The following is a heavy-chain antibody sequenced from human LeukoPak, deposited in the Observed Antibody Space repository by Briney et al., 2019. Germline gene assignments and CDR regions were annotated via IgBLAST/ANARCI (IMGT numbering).Heavy chain of an antibody. V-gene: IGHV1-8*01. D-gene: IGHD5-24*01. CDR3: ARGLRGDGYNHGY. CDR2: MNPNSGNT. J-gene: IGHJ4*02. CDR1: GYTFTSYD. Sequence: GASVKVSCKASGYTFTSYDINWVRQAIGQGLEWMGWMNPNSGNTGYAQKFQGRVTMTRNTSISTAYMELSSLRSEDAAVYYCARGLRGDGYNHGYWGQGTLVTVSS.